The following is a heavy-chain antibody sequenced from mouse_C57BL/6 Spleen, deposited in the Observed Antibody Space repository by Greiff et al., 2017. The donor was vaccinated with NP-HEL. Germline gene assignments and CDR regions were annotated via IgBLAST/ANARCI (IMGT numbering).Heavy chain of an antibody. CDR3: FTFGGFAY. J-gene: IGHJ3*01. CDR1: GFTFSSYA. V-gene: IGHV5-4*03. D-gene: IGHD5-1*01. CDR2: ISDGGSYT. Sequence: EVKLVESGGGLVKPGGSLKLSCAASGFTFSSYAMSWVRQTPEKRLEWVATISDGGSYTYYPDNVKGRFTISRDNAKNNLYLQMSHLKSEDTAMYYCFTFGGFAYWGQGTLVTVSA.